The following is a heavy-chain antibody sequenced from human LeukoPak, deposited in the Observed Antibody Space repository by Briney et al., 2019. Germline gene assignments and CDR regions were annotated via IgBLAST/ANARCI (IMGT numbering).Heavy chain of an antibody. V-gene: IGHV3-23*01. Sequence: GGSLRLSCAASGFTFSSYTMSWVRQAPGKGLEWVSAISGSGGSTYYADSVKGRFTISRDNSKNTLYLQMNSLRAEDTAVYYCAKDPLGSSRYFDYWGQGTLVTVSS. CDR2: ISGSGGST. CDR1: GFTFSSYT. J-gene: IGHJ4*02. CDR3: AKDPLGSSRYFDY. D-gene: IGHD2-2*01.